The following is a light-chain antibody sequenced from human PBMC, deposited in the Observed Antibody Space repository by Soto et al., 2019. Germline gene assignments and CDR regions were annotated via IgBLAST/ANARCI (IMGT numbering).Light chain of an antibody. CDR1: QSVSSF. Sequence: EILLTQSPATLSLSPGERATLSCKASQSVSSFLAWYQQSPGQAPRLLIYDASNRATGIPARFSGSGSGTDFTLTISSLEPEDGAVYYCQQRSNWPLLTFGGGTKVEIK. CDR3: QQRSNWPLLT. CDR2: DAS. J-gene: IGKJ4*01. V-gene: IGKV3-11*01.